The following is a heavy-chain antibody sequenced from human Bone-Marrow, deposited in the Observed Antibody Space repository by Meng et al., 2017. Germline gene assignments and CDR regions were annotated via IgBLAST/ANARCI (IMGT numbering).Heavy chain of an antibody. Sequence: QGRLQESGPRLVKPSQTLSLTCTVSGGSISSGNHYWSWIRQHPGKGLEYIGYIYYSGSTYYNPSLKSRVIISVDTSKNQFSLRLNSVTAADTAVYYCASLYGDSSVWYLDLWGRGTLVTVSS. CDR1: GGSISSGNHY. CDR2: IYYSGST. CDR3: ASLYGDSSVWYLDL. J-gene: IGHJ2*01. V-gene: IGHV4-31*03. D-gene: IGHD4-17*01.